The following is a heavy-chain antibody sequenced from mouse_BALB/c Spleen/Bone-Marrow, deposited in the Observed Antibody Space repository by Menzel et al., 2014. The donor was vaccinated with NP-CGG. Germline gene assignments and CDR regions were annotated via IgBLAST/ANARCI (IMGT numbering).Heavy chain of an antibody. J-gene: IGHJ1*01. Sequence: VKVVESGVELVKPRASVKLSCKASGNTFTSYDINWVRQRPEQGLEWIGWIFPGDSTTKYNEKFKGKATLSTDKSSSTVHMQLSRLTSEDSAVYFCVRSRLRDWYFDVWGAGTTVTISS. CDR3: VRSRLRDWYFDV. V-gene: IGHV1S56*01. D-gene: IGHD1-2*01. CDR1: GNTFTSYD. CDR2: IFPGDSTT.